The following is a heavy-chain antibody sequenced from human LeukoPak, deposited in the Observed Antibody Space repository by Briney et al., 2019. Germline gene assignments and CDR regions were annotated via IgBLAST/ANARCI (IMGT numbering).Heavy chain of an antibody. J-gene: IGHJ4*02. D-gene: IGHD1-26*01. Sequence: GASVKVSCKASGGTFSSYAISWVRQAPGQGLEWMGGIIPIFGTANYAQKFQGRVTITTDESTSTAYMELSSLRSEDTAVYYCARGQWELHRALDYWGQGTLVTVSS. CDR2: IIPIFGTA. CDR3: ARGQWELHRALDY. CDR1: GGTFSSYA. V-gene: IGHV1-69*05.